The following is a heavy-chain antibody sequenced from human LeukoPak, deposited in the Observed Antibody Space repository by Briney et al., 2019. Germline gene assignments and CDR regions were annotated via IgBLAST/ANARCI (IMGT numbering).Heavy chain of an antibody. D-gene: IGHD2-21*01. CDR1: GFSFSDYG. CDR3: ARDRLSTYDYFDT. CDR2: IWYDGSNQ. J-gene: IGHJ4*02. V-gene: IGHV3-33*01. Sequence: PGGSLRLSCAASGFSFSDYGMHWVRQASGKGLEWVAVIWYDGSNQYYADSVKGRFTVSRDNSKNTLYLQMDSLRAEDTAVYFCARDRLSTYDYFDTWGQGTLVTVSS.